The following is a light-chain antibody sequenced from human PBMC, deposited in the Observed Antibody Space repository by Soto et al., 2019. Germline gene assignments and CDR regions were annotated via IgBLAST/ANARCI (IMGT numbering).Light chain of an antibody. Sequence: IQLTQSPSSLSASVGDRVTITCRASQGISSYLAWYQQKPGKAPKLLIYAASTLQGGVPSRFSGSGSGTDFTLTINSLQPEDLATYYCQQLNSYPITFGQGTLLE. J-gene: IGKJ5*01. CDR1: QGISSY. V-gene: IGKV1-9*01. CDR2: AAS. CDR3: QQLNSYPIT.